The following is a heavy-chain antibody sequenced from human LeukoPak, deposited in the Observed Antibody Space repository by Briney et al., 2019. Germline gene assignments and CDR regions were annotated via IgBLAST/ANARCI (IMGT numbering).Heavy chain of an antibody. D-gene: IGHD1-20*01. CDR1: GYTFTSYY. CDR3: ARDHSRYNWNDGWGGRYFDY. J-gene: IGHJ4*02. V-gene: IGHV1-18*04. Sequence: ASVKVSCKASGYTFTSYYMHWVRQAPGQGLEWMGWISAYNGNTNYAQKLQGRVTMTTDTSTSTAYMELRSLRSDDTAVYYCARDHSRYNWNDGWGGRYFDYWGQGTLVTVSS. CDR2: ISAYNGNT.